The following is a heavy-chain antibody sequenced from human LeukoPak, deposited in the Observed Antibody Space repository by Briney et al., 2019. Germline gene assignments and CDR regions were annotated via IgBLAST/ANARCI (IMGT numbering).Heavy chain of an antibody. CDR2: INHSGST. CDR3: ARGRRYNGYVSNDAKIDY. Sequence: SETLSLTCAVYGGSFSGYYWSWIRQPPGKGLEWIGEINHSGSTNYNPSLKSRVTISVDTSKNQFSLRLSSVTAADTAVYYCARGRRYNGYVSNDAKIDYCCQGTLGNVSS. J-gene: IGHJ4*02. V-gene: IGHV4-34*01. D-gene: IGHD5-12*01. CDR1: GGSFSGYY.